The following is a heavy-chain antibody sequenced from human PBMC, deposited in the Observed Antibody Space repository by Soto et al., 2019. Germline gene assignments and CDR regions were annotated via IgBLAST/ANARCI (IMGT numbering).Heavy chain of an antibody. CDR2: ISYDGSNK. D-gene: IGHD2-21*01. CDR1: GFTFSSYA. Sequence: QVQLVESGGGVVQPGRSLRLSCAASGFTFSSYAMHWVRQAPGKGLEWVAVISYDGSNKYYADSVKGRFTISRDNSKNTLYLQMNSLRAEDTAVYYCARPRDCWYFDLWGRGTLVTVSS. CDR3: ARPRDCWYFDL. V-gene: IGHV3-30-3*01. J-gene: IGHJ2*01.